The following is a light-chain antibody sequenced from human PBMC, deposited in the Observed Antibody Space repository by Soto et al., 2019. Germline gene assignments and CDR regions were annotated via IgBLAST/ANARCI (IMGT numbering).Light chain of an antibody. J-gene: IGLJ3*02. CDR2: EDS. V-gene: IGLV3-21*02. CDR3: QVWDRTSDHWV. CDR1: NIGSQD. Sequence: SSELTQPPSVSVAPGQTARITCGGNNIGSQDVFWYQQKAGQAPVLVVYEDSDRPSGTPERFSGSNSETTATLTISRVEAGDEADYYCQVWDRTSDHWVFGGGTKVTVL.